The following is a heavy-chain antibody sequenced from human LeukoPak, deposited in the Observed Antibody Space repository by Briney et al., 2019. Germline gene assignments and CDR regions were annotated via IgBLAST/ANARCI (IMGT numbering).Heavy chain of an antibody. CDR3: VKDVGVTSRYWFDP. D-gene: IGHD1-26*01. CDR2: ISGSGGSP. CDR1: GFTFSSYA. J-gene: IGHJ5*02. Sequence: PGGSLRLSCAASGFTFSSYAMSWVRQAPGKGLEWVSAISGSGGSPHYAESVKGRFTISRVNSKSTLYLQMNSLRAEDTAVFYCVKDVGVTSRYWFDPWGQGTQVTVSS. V-gene: IGHV3-23*01.